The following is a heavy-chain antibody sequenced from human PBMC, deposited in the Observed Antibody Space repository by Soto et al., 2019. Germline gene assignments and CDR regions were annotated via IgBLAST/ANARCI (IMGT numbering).Heavy chain of an antibody. CDR1: GCTFSSYS. Sequence: GGSLRLSCAASGCTFSSYSMNWVRKAPGKGLEWVSYISSSSSTIYYADSVKGRFTISRDNAKNSLYLQMNSLRAEDTAVYYCARDGNMFRRVMWSWGQGTLVTVSS. CDR3: ARDGNMFRRVMWS. CDR2: ISSSSSTI. J-gene: IGHJ5*02. D-gene: IGHD3-10*01. V-gene: IGHV3-48*01.